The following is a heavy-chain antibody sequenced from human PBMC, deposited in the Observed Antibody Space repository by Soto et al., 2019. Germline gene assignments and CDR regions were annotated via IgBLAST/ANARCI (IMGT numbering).Heavy chain of an antibody. D-gene: IGHD5-12*01. J-gene: IGHJ4*02. CDR3: ARDSVATINVFDY. V-gene: IGHV4-30-4*01. Sequence: SETLSLTCTVSGGSISSGDYYWSWIRQPPGKGLEWIGYIYYSGSTYYNPSLKSRVTISVDTSKNQFSLKLSSVTAADTAVYYCARDSVATINVFDYWGQGTLVTVSS. CDR2: IYYSGST. CDR1: GGSISSGDYY.